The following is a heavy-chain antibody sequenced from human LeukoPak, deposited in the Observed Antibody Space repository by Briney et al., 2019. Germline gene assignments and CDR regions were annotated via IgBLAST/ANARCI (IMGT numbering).Heavy chain of an antibody. CDR1: GYTFTGYY. Sequence: GASVKVSCKASGYTFTGYYMHWVRQAPGQGPGWMGWINPNSGGTNYAQKFQGRVTMTRDTSISTAYMELSRLRSDDTAVYYCASPGRGSGSYSDYWGQGTLVTVSS. D-gene: IGHD1-26*01. J-gene: IGHJ4*02. CDR3: ASPGRGSGSYSDY. V-gene: IGHV1-2*02. CDR2: INPNSGGT.